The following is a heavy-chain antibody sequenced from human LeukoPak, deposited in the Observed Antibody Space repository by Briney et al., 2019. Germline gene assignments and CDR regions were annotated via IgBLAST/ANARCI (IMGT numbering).Heavy chain of an antibody. Sequence: SETLSLTCTVAGGSISSSSHYWGWIRQPPGKGLEWIGSIYYSGSTYYNPSLKSRVTIFVDTSKNQFSLKLSSVTAADTAVYYCARRDGYIIGFFDYWGQGTLVTVSS. CDR3: ARRDGYIIGFFDY. D-gene: IGHD5-24*01. CDR2: IYYSGST. J-gene: IGHJ4*02. V-gene: IGHV4-39*01. CDR1: GGSISSSSHY.